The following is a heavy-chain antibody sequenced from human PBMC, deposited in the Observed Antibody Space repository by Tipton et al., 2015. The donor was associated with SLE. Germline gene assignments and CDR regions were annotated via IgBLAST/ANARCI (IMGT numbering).Heavy chain of an antibody. CDR3: AIMEDMVQGVEYYYYGMDV. J-gene: IGHJ6*02. Sequence: QVQLVQSGAEVKKPGSSVKVSCKASGGTFSSYAISWVRQAPGQGLEWMGGIIPIFGTANYAQKFQGRVTITADESTSTAYMELSSLRSEDTAVYYCAIMEDMVQGVEYYYYGMDVWGQGTTVTVSS. CDR1: GGTFSSYA. V-gene: IGHV1-69*01. CDR2: IIPIFGTA. D-gene: IGHD3-10*01.